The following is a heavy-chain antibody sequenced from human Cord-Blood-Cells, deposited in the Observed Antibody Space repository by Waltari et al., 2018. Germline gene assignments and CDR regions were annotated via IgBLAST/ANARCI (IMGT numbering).Heavy chain of an antibody. J-gene: IGHJ4*02. CDR2: INHSGST. D-gene: IGHD3-22*01. CDR3: ARGRGNDSSGYYYVDY. V-gene: IGHV4-34*01. CDR1: GGSFSGYY. Sequence: QVQLQQWGAGLLKPSATLSLTCAVYGGSFSGYYWSCIRQPPGKGLEWIGEINHSGSTNYNPSLKSRVTISVDTSKNQFSLKLSSVTAADTAVYYCARGRGNDSSGYYYVDYWGQGTLVTVSS.